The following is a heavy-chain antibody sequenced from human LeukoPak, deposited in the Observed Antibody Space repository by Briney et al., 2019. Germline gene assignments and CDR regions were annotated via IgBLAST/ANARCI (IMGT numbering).Heavy chain of an antibody. J-gene: IGHJ5*02. V-gene: IGHV3-48*03. Sequence: PGGSLRLSCAASGFDLSTYEMNWVRQAPGEGPEWIADITISGHTKNYADSVKGRFTISRDNARTSLYLQMNSLRAEDTGVYYCARGDPHADLWGQGTLVTVSS. CDR2: ITISGHTK. CDR3: ARGDPHADL. CDR1: GFDLSTYE.